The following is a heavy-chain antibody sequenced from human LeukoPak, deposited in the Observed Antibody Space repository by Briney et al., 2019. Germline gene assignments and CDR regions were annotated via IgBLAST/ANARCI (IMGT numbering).Heavy chain of an antibody. CDR2: INHRGYT. D-gene: IGHD6-19*01. J-gene: IGHJ4*02. CDR3: TRAVAGHPD. V-gene: IGHV4-34*01. CDR1: GVPFSNYY. Sequence: SETLSLTCGVSGVPFSNYYWSWVRQSPRQGLEWIGEINHRGYTNYNPSLKSRVTMSIDTSKNQFSLMLTSVTAADTGVYYCTRAVAGHPDWGQGTLVTVS.